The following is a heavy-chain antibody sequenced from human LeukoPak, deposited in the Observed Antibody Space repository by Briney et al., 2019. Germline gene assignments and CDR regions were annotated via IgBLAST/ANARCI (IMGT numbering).Heavy chain of an antibody. Sequence: PGGSLRLSCAGSGFIFSSYEMNWVRQAPGKGLEWISYISSSGGPIYYADSVKGRFTISRDNAKNSLFLQMNSLRAEDTAVYYCAREQFGEVQRNFDFWGQGTLVTVSS. D-gene: IGHD1-1*01. CDR2: ISSSGGPI. J-gene: IGHJ4*02. CDR3: AREQFGEVQRNFDF. CDR1: GFIFSSYE. V-gene: IGHV3-48*03.